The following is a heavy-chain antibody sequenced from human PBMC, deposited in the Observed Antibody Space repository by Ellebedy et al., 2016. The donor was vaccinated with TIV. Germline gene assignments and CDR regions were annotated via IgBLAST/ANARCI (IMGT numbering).Heavy chain of an antibody. Sequence: MPSETLSLTCIVSGGSISPHFWSWIRQSPEKGLEWIGYVSYSGSTNYNPSLNGRVTMSIDTSKKQFTLQMKSVTAADTAVYYGARQGSYYGSGSYGDFDPWGRGALVIVSA. V-gene: IGHV4-59*08. J-gene: IGHJ5*02. CDR2: VSYSGST. CDR1: GGSISPHF. CDR3: ARQGSYYGSGSYGDFDP. D-gene: IGHD3-10*01.